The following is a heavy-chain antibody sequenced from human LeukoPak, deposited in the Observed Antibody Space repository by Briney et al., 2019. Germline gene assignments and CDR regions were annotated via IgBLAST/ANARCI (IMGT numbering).Heavy chain of an antibody. Sequence: ASVKVSCKASGGTFSSYAISWVRQAPGQGLEWMGGIIPIFGTANYAQKFQGRVTITADESTSTAYMELSSLRSEDTAVYYCARDRYCSGGSRLYFDYWGQGTLVTVSS. D-gene: IGHD2-15*01. CDR2: IIPIFGTA. CDR3: ARDRYCSGGSRLYFDY. V-gene: IGHV1-69*13. J-gene: IGHJ4*02. CDR1: GGTFSSYA.